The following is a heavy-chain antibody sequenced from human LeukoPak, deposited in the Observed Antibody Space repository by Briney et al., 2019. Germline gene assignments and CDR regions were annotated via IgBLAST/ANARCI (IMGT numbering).Heavy chain of an antibody. V-gene: IGHV3-23*01. J-gene: IGHJ4*02. Sequence: PGGSLRLSCAASGFTFSSYAMSWVRQAPGKGLEWVSAISGSGGSTYYADSVKGRFTISRDNSKNTLYLQMNSLRAEDTAVYYCAKDIQGYCSSTSCPQGFDCWGQGTLVTVSS. CDR1: GFTFSSYA. CDR2: ISGSGGST. CDR3: AKDIQGYCSSTSCPQGFDC. D-gene: IGHD2-2*01.